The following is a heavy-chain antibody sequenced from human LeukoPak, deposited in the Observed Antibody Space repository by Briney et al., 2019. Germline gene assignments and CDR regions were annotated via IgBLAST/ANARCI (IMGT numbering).Heavy chain of an antibody. J-gene: IGHJ4*02. Sequence: PGGSLRLSCAASGFTFSSYSMNWLRPAPGKGLEWVSSISSSSSYIYYADSVKGRFTISRDNAKNSLYLQMNSLRAEDTAVYYCARVADMVRGVIHYYFDYWGQGTLVTVSS. V-gene: IGHV3-21*01. D-gene: IGHD3-10*01. CDR1: GFTFSSYS. CDR2: ISSSSSYI. CDR3: ARVADMVRGVIHYYFDY.